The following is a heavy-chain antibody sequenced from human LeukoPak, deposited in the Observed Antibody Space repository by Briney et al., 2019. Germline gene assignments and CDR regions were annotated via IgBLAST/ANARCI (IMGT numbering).Heavy chain of an antibody. CDR1: GLTFRNYW. CDR2: IKQDGSDK. J-gene: IGHJ4*02. Sequence: GGSLRLSCAASGLTFRNYWMSWVRQAPGKGLEWVANIKQDGSDKFYVDSVNGRFTISRDNAKNSLYLQMNTLRAEDTAVYYCASKQWLVSDFDYWGQGTLVTVSS. CDR3: ASKQWLVSDFDY. V-gene: IGHV3-7*01. D-gene: IGHD6-19*01.